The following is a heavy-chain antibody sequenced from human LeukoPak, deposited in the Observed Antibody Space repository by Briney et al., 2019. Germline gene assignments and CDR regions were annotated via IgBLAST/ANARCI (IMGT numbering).Heavy chain of an antibody. V-gene: IGHV3-23*01. J-gene: IGHJ4*02. D-gene: IGHD3-10*01. CDR3: AKDLPQRFGDNTAEDY. CDR1: GFTFSSYG. CDR2: MSDSGDST. Sequence: GGSLRLSCAASGFTFSSYGMSWVRQAPGKGLEWVSAMSDSGDSTYYADSVKGRFTISRDNSKNTLYLQMNSLRAEDTAVYYCAKDLPQRFGDNTAEDYWGQGTLVTVSS.